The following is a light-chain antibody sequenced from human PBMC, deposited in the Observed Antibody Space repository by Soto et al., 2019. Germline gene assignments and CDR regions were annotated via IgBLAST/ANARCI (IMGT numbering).Light chain of an antibody. CDR1: QSVSSN. Sequence: EIVMTQSPATLSVSPGERATLSCRASQSVSSNLAWYQQKPGQAPRLLIYCASTMATGIPARFSGSGSGTEFTLTISSLQSEDFAVYYCQQYNNWPLTFGQGTKVEIK. CDR3: QQYNNWPLT. J-gene: IGKJ1*01. V-gene: IGKV3-15*01. CDR2: CAS.